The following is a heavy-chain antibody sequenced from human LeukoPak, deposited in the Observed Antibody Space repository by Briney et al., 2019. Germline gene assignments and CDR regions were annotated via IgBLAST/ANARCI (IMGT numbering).Heavy chain of an antibody. Sequence: PGGSLRLSCAASGFTFSSYSMNWVRQAPGKGLEWVSSISSSSSYIYYADSVKGRFTISRDNAKNSLYLRMNSLRAEDTAVYYCASGFLEWPRDAFGIWGQGTMVTVSS. V-gene: IGHV3-21*01. D-gene: IGHD3-3*01. CDR3: ASGFLEWPRDAFGI. J-gene: IGHJ3*02. CDR2: ISSSSSYI. CDR1: GFTFSSYS.